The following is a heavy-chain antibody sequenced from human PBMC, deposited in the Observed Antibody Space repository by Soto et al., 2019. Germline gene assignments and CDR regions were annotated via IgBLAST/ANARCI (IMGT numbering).Heavy chain of an antibody. Sequence: ASVKVSCKASGYTFTSYYMHWVRQAPGQGLEWMGIINPSGGSTSYAQKFQGRVTMTRDTSTSTVYMELSSLRSEDTAVYYCARDEGRGEVVVAATEGAYTSYGTDVWGQGATVTVSS. CDR1: GYTFTSYY. J-gene: IGHJ6*02. V-gene: IGHV1-46*01. D-gene: IGHD2-15*01. CDR2: INPSGGST. CDR3: ARDEGRGEVVVAATEGAYTSYGTDV.